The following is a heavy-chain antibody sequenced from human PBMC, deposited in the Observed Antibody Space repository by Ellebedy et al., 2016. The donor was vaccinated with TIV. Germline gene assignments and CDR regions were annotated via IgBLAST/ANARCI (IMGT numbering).Heavy chain of an antibody. CDR2: INQDGSRI. Sequence: GGSLRLSCAASGFTFNSYWMSWVRQAPGKGLEWVANINQDGSRIYYVDSVKGRFTISRDNAKHSVYLRMTTLRVEDTAVYHCVRDGAYGDYSPGYYGMDVWGQGTTVTVSS. D-gene: IGHD3-22*01. CDR3: VRDGAYGDYSPGYYGMDV. V-gene: IGHV3-7*03. J-gene: IGHJ6*02. CDR1: GFTFNSYW.